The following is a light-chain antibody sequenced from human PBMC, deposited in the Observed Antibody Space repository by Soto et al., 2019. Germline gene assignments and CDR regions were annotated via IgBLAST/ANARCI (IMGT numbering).Light chain of an antibody. Sequence: EIVLTQSPATLSLSPGERATLSCRASQIVGSNFLAWFQQKPGQAPRLLIYSSSTRATGIPDRFSGSASGTDFTLTISRLEPEDFAVYYCQQYSGSPFTFGPGTKVDFK. CDR1: QIVGSNF. CDR3: QQYSGSPFT. CDR2: SSS. V-gene: IGKV3-20*01. J-gene: IGKJ3*01.